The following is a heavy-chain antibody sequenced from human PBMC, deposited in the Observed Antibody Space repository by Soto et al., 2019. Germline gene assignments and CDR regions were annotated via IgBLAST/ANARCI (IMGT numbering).Heavy chain of an antibody. CDR3: ASSQVRGYSYGEPNFDY. J-gene: IGHJ4*02. D-gene: IGHD5-18*01. V-gene: IGHV3-30-3*01. CDR2: ISYDGSNK. Sequence: PGGSLRLSCAASGFTFSSYAMHWVRQAPGKGLEWVAVISYDGSNKYYADSVKGRFTISRDNSKNTLYLQMNSLRAEDTAVYYCASSQVRGYSYGEPNFDYWGQGTLVTV. CDR1: GFTFSSYA.